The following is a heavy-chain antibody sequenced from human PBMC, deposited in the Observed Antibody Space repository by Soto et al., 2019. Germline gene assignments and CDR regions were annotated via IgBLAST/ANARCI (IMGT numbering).Heavy chain of an antibody. Sequence: PGGSLRHSCAASGLTFSGYAMSWVRQAPGKGLEWVSAISGSGGSTYYADSVKGRFTISRDNSKNTLYLQMNSLRAEDTAVYYCAKMGITMIVVVIPGYFDYWGQGTLVTVSS. CDR2: ISGSGGST. V-gene: IGHV3-23*01. CDR1: GLTFSGYA. CDR3: AKMGITMIVVVIPGYFDY. D-gene: IGHD3-22*01. J-gene: IGHJ4*02.